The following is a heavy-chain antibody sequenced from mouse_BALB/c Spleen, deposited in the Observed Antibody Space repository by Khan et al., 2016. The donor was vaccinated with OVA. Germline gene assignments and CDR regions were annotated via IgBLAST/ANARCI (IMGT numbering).Heavy chain of an antibody. CDR3: ARQPYYHYNVMDY. V-gene: IGHV2-6-1*01. J-gene: IGHJ4*01. CDR1: GFSLTNYG. Sequence: VQLVESGPGLVAPSQSLSITCTISGFSLTNYGVHWVRQPPGKGLEWLGVIWTDGSTTYNSALKSRLTITKDNSKRQVFLKMNSLQTDDTAIYFCARQPYYHYNVMDYWGQGTSVTVSS. D-gene: IGHD2-4*01. CDR2: IWTDGST.